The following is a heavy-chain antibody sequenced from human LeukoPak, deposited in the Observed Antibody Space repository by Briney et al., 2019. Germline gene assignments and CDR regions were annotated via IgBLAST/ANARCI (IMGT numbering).Heavy chain of an antibody. CDR3: ARDVNLGWLSRYYFDH. Sequence: PGGSLRLSCAASGFTFSDYYMSWVRQAPGKGLDWVSRINTDGSSTSYADSVKGRFTISGDNAKNTLYLQMNSLRAEDTAVYYCARDVNLGWLSRYYFDHWGQGTLVTVSS. V-gene: IGHV3-74*01. CDR2: INTDGSST. CDR1: GFTFSDYY. J-gene: IGHJ4*02. D-gene: IGHD3-3*01.